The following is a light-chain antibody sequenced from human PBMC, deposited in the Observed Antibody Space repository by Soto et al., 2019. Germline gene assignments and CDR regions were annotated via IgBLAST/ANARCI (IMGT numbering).Light chain of an antibody. CDR1: QGISSA. Sequence: AIQLTQSPSSLSASVGDRVTITCRASQGISSALAWYQQKPGKAPKLLIYDASSLESGVPSRFSGSGSGKNFPLPISSLQPEDFAPYYGNQFKSYPITFGQGTRLEIK. V-gene: IGKV1-13*02. J-gene: IGKJ5*01. CDR2: DAS. CDR3: NQFKSYPIT.